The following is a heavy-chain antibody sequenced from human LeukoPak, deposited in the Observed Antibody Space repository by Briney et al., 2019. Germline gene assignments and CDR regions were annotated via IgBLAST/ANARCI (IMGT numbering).Heavy chain of an antibody. CDR2: IYYREST. CDR3: ARQERSSWYSAFDI. D-gene: IGHD6-13*01. J-gene: IGHJ3*02. Sequence: SETLSLTCTVSGGSISSYYWSWIRQPPGKGLEWIGYIYYRESTNYNPSLKSRVTISVDTSKNQLSLKLSSVTAADTAVYYCARQERSSWYSAFDIWGQGTMVTVSS. CDR1: GGSISSYY. V-gene: IGHV4-59*08.